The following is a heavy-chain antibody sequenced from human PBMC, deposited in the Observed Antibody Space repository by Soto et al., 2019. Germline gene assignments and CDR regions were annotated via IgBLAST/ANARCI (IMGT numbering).Heavy chain of an antibody. Sequence: TLSLTCTVSGGSISSGGYSWSWIRQPPGKGLEWIGYIYHSGSTYYNPSLKSRVTISVDTSKNQFSLKLSSVTAADTAVYYCAGIDGDVRSFDIWGQGTMVTVSS. CDR3: AGIDGDVRSFDI. CDR2: IYHSGST. V-gene: IGHV4-30-2*05. J-gene: IGHJ3*02. D-gene: IGHD3-10*01. CDR1: GGSISSGGYS.